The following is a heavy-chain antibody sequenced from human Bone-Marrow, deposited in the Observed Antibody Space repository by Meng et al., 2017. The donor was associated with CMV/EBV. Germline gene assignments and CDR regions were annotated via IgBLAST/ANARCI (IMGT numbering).Heavy chain of an antibody. V-gene: IGHV5-51*01. CDR3: ASPSSPAYYYGMDV. CDR2: IYPGDSDT. J-gene: IGHJ6*02. D-gene: IGHD6-6*01. Sequence: GESLKISCKGSGYSFTSYWIGWVRQMPGKGLEWMGIIYPGDSDTRYSPAFQGQVTISADKSISTSYLQWSSLQASDTAIYYCASPSSPAYYYGMDVWGQGTTVTVSS. CDR1: GYSFTSYW.